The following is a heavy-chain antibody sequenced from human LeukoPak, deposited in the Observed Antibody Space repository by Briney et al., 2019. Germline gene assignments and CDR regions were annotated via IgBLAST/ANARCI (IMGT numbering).Heavy chain of an antibody. D-gene: IGHD3-3*01. J-gene: IGHJ5*02. V-gene: IGHV1-18*01. Sequence: ASVKVSCKASGYTFTSYGISWVRQAPGQGLEWMGWISAYNGNTNYAQKLQGRVTMTTDTSTSTAYMELRSLRSDDTAVYYCARVILSGYDFWSGYSLNWFDPWGQGTLVTVSS. CDR3: ARVILSGYDFWSGYSLNWFDP. CDR2: ISAYNGNT. CDR1: GYTFTSYG.